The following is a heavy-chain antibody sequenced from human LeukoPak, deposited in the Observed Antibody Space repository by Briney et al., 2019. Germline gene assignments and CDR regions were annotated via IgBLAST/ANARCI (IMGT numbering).Heavy chain of an antibody. Sequence: SETLSLTCTVSSGAISSSNYYWGWIRQPPGKGLEWIGSISYSGSTDYNPSLKSRVTISVDTSKNQFSLRLSSVTAADTAVYYCARHSGSYLYYFDFWGQGALVTVSS. V-gene: IGHV4-39*01. J-gene: IGHJ4*02. CDR1: SGAISSSNYY. CDR3: ARHSGSYLYYFDF. D-gene: IGHD1-26*01. CDR2: ISYSGST.